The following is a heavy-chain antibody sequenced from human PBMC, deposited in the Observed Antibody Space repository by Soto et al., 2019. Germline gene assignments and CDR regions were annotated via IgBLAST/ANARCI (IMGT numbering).Heavy chain of an antibody. Sequence: QVQLQESGPGLVKPSQTLSLTCTVSGGSISSGGYYWSWIRQHPGKGLEWIGYIYYSGSTYYNPSLESRVTISVDTSKNQFSLKLSSVTAADTAVYYCARGSGDYKSWFDPWGQGTLVTVSS. CDR1: GGSISSGGYY. CDR3: ARGSGDYKSWFDP. J-gene: IGHJ5*02. D-gene: IGHD4-17*01. CDR2: IYYSGST. V-gene: IGHV4-31*03.